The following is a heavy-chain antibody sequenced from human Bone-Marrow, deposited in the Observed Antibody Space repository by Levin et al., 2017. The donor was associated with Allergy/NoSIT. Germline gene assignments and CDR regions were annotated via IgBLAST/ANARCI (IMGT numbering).Heavy chain of an antibody. Sequence: GGSLRLSCAASGFTFTNAWMSWVRQAPGKGLEWVGRIKSKTDGGTTEYAAPVKGRFTISRDDSDNTLYLQMNSLKTEDTAVYYCTNTTYGGGLLEGYWGQGTLVTVSS. CDR3: TNTTYGGGLLEGY. D-gene: IGHD3-3*01. CDR2: IKSKTDGGTT. V-gene: IGHV3-15*01. J-gene: IGHJ4*02. CDR1: GFTFTNAW.